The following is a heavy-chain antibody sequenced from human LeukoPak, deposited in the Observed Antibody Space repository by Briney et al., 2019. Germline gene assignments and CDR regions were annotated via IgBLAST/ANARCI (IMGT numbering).Heavy chain of an antibody. CDR3: ARLGGSGDTFDI. Sequence: PSETLSLTCTVSGGSTSSSSYYWAWIRQPPGKGLEWIGCIYSSGSTYYNPSLMSRVTISVDTSRRQFSLKLSSVTAADTAVYYCARLGGSGDTFDIWDQGTMVTVSS. V-gene: IGHV4-39*01. CDR2: IYSSGST. J-gene: IGHJ3*02. D-gene: IGHD3-10*01. CDR1: GGSTSSSSYY.